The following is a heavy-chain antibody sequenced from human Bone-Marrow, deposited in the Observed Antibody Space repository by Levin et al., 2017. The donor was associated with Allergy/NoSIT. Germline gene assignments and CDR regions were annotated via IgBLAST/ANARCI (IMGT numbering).Heavy chain of an antibody. D-gene: IGHD2-15*01. CDR2: IRNKDNNYAT. CDR3: TRRGGDNTYSLYGMDV. Sequence: GGSLRLSCAASGFSFSDSAIHWVRQSSGKGLEWVGRIRNKDNNYATAFAASVKGRFTVSRDDSENMVYLQMSSLKTEDTAVYYCTRRGGDNTYSLYGMDVWGQGTSVTVSS. J-gene: IGHJ6*02. V-gene: IGHV3-73*01. CDR1: GFSFSDSA.